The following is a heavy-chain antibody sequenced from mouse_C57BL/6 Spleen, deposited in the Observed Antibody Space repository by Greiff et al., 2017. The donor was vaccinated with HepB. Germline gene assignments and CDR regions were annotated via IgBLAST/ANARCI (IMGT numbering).Heavy chain of an antibody. CDR2: INPNNGGT. Sequence: EVQLQQSGPELVKPGASVKISCKASGYTFTDYYMNWVKQSHGKSLEWIGDINPNNGGTSYNQKFKGKATLTVDKSSSTAYMELRSLTSEDSAVYYCARYGSRRWYFDVWGTETTVTVSS. CDR1: GYTFTDYY. D-gene: IGHD1-1*01. CDR3: ARYGSRRWYFDV. V-gene: IGHV1-26*01. J-gene: IGHJ1*03.